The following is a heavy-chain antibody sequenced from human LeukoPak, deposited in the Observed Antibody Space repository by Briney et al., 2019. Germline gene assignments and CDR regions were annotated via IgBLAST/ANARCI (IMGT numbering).Heavy chain of an antibody. CDR3: ASRYCTSTNCYAFDI. V-gene: IGHV3-21*01. D-gene: IGHD2-2*01. J-gene: IGHJ3*02. CDR2: ISSDSNYI. Sequence: PGGALRLSCAASGFTFSSYSMSWVRQAPGKGREWVSSISSDSNYIFYADSVQGRFSISRDNAENSLFLQMNSLRAEDTAVYYCASRYCTSTNCYAFDIWGQGTMVTVSS. CDR1: GFTFSSYS.